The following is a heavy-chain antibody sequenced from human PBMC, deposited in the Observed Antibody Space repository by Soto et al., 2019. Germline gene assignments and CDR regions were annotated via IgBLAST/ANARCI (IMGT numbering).Heavy chain of an antibody. J-gene: IGHJ6*02. V-gene: IGHV4-34*01. Sequence: KPSETLSLTCAVYGGSFSGYYWSWIRQPPGKGLEWIGEINHSGSTNYNPSLKSRVTISVDTSKNQFSLKLSSVTAADTAVYYCARIISSPDTIFGVLNYYYYYGMDVWGQGTTVTVSS. CDR2: INHSGST. D-gene: IGHD3-3*01. CDR3: ARIISSPDTIFGVLNYYYYYGMDV. CDR1: GGSFSGYY.